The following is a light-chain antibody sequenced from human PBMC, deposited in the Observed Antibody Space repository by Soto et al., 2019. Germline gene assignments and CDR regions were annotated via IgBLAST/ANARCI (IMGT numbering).Light chain of an antibody. V-gene: IGKV4-1*01. CDR3: QQYYSTPYT. Sequence: DIVMTQSPDSLAVSLGERATINCKSSQSVLSSSNNKNYLAWYQQKPGQPPKLLIYWASTRESGVPDRFSGSGSVTDFTLPSSIRQAEDVAVYYCQQYYSTPYTFGQGTKLEIK. CDR2: WAS. CDR1: QSVLSSSNNKNY. J-gene: IGKJ2*01.